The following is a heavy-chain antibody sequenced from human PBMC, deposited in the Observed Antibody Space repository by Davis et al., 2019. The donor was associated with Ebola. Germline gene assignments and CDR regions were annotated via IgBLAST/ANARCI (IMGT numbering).Heavy chain of an antibody. CDR2: IGGSGGST. J-gene: IGHJ4*02. D-gene: IGHD1-26*01. CDR3: AKAGHCGNYCSFDS. V-gene: IGHV3-23*01. CDR1: GFTFSSSA. Sequence: GESLKISCAASGFTFSSSAMSWGRQAPGKGLEWVSSIGGSGGSTYYADSVKGRFTISRDNSKNTLYLQMNSLRAEDTAVYYCAKAGHCGNYCSFDSWGQGTLLTVSS.